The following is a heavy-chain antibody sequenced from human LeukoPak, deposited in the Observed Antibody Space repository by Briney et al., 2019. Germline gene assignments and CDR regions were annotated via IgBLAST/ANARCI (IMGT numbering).Heavy chain of an antibody. Sequence: GGSLRLSCAASGFSFSGYGMHWVRQAPGKGLEWVAFIRYDGSNEYYADSVKGRFTISRDKSKNTLSLQMNGLRVEDTAVYYCAKVMPPGRVRFYSYYMDVWGKGTTVTVS. CDR2: IRYDGSNE. CDR3: AKVMPPGRVRFYSYYMDV. D-gene: IGHD2-8*02. J-gene: IGHJ6*03. V-gene: IGHV3-30*02. CDR1: GFSFSGYG.